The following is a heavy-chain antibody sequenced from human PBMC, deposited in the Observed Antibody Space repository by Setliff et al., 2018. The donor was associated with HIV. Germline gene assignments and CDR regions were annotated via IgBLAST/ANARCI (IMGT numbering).Heavy chain of an antibody. CDR3: ASDISPDDGYSRLHYFDY. D-gene: IGHD5-18*01. V-gene: IGHV4-39*01. CDR1: CGSVSRSDYY. J-gene: IGHJ4*02. CDR2: IYWSGLT. Sequence: SETLSLTCTVSCGSVSRSDYYWGWIRQTPGKGLEWIGSIYWSGLTFYNPSLKSRVTISVDTSKNQFSLRLNSVTAADTAVYYCASDISPDDGYSRLHYFDYWGQGTLVTVSS.